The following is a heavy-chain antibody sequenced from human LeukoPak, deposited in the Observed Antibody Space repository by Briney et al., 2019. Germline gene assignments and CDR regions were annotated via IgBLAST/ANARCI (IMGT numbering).Heavy chain of an antibody. J-gene: IGHJ4*02. D-gene: IGHD6-6*01. CDR3: ARDGSSSYYFDY. CDR2: ISYDGSNK. Sequence: GRSLRLSCAASGFTFSSYGMHWVRQAPGKGLEWVAVISYDGSNKYYADSVKGRFTISRDNSKNTLYLQMNSLRAEDTAVYYCARDGSSSYYFDYWGQGTLVTVSS. CDR1: GFTFSSYG. V-gene: IGHV3-30*19.